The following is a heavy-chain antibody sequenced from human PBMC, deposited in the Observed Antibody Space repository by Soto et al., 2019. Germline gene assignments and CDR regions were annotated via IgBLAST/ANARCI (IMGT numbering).Heavy chain of an antibody. Sequence: HPGGSLRLSCAASGFTFSSYEMNWVRQAPGKGLEWVSYISSSGSTIYYADSVKGRFTISRDNAKNSLYLQMNSLRAEDTAVYYCARAPVSSSSNVRANFDYWGQGTLVTVSS. V-gene: IGHV3-48*03. J-gene: IGHJ4*02. CDR3: ARAPVSSSSNVRANFDY. CDR1: GFTFSSYE. CDR2: ISSSGSTI. D-gene: IGHD6-6*01.